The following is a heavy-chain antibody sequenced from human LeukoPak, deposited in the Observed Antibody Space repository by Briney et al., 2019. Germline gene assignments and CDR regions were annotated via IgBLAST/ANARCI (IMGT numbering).Heavy chain of an antibody. CDR3: VRDGHRLYDYYYYYMDV. V-gene: IGHV1-18*01. CDR2: ISAYNGHT. CDR1: GYTFTSYG. Sequence: VASVKVSCKASGYTFTSYGISWVRQAPGQRLEWMGWISAYNGHTNYTQKLQGRVTMTTDTSTSTAYMELRSLRSDDTAVYFCVRDGHRLYDYYYYYMDVWGKGTTVTVSS. D-gene: IGHD2-2*02. J-gene: IGHJ6*03.